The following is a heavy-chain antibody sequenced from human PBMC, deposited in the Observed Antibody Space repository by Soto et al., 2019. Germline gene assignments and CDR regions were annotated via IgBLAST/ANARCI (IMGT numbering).Heavy chain of an antibody. CDR2: ISWNGNII. CDR1: GFTFDDYA. V-gene: IGHV3-9*01. D-gene: IGHD2-15*01. Sequence: EVQLVESGGGLVQPGRSLRLSCAASGFTFDDYAMHWVRRVPGKGLEWVSSISWNGNIIGYADSVKGRFTISRDNAKNSLYLQMNRLRPEDTALYYCAKGGPDAFCGGGRCFFDSWGHGTLVTVSS. CDR3: AKGGPDAFCGGGRCFFDS. J-gene: IGHJ4*01.